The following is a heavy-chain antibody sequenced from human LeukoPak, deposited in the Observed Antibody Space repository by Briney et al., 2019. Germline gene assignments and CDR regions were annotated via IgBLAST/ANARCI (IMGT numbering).Heavy chain of an antibody. Sequence: ASVKVSCKASGYTLTGYHMHWVRQAPGQGLEWMGRINPNSGGTNYAQKFQGRVTMTRDTSISTAYMELSRLRSDDTAVYYCARGLNAVGALLWFGEYWYFDLWGRGTLVTVSS. CDR1: GYTLTGYH. CDR3: ARGLNAVGALLWFGEYWYFDL. J-gene: IGHJ2*01. CDR2: INPNSGGT. D-gene: IGHD3-10*01. V-gene: IGHV1-2*06.